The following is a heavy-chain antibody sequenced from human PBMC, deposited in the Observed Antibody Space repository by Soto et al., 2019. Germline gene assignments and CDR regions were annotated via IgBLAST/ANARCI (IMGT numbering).Heavy chain of an antibody. CDR2: TYDSGST. V-gene: IGHV4-30-4*01. J-gene: IGHJ2*01. CDR3: AREVTPLTTDWYFDL. Sequence: QLQLRESGPGLVKPSETLSLTCTVSGGSISGGVGGLYYWSWIRQPPGKGLEWIGYTYDSGSTYYNPSLKSRVTTSVDPSKNLFSLRLRSVTAADTAVYYCAREVTPLTTDWYFDLWGRGTLVTVSS. CDR1: GGSISGGVGGLYY. D-gene: IGHD4-17*01.